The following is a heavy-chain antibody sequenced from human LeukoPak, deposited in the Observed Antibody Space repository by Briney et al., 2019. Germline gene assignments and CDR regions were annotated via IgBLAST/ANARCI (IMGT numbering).Heavy chain of an antibody. D-gene: IGHD1-7*01. CDR3: ASYKLELPDY. J-gene: IGHJ4*02. V-gene: IGHV3-48*04. Sequence: GGSLRLSCAASGFTFSSYSMNWVRQAPGKGLEWVSYISSSSSTIYCADSVKGRFTISRDNAKNSLYLQMNSLRAEDTAVYYCASYKLELPDYWGQGTLVTVSS. CDR2: ISSSSSTI. CDR1: GFTFSSYS.